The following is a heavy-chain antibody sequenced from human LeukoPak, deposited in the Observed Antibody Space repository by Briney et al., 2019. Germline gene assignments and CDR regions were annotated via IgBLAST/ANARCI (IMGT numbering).Heavy chain of an antibody. CDR3: ARDNSVEDTAWWFDP. V-gene: IGHV1-46*01. CDR1: GHTFTGYY. D-gene: IGHD4-23*01. J-gene: IGHJ5*02. Sequence: ASVKVSCKASGHTFTGYYMHWVRQAPGQGLEWMGIINPSGSSTSYAQKFQGRVTMTRDMSTSTDYMELSSLRSEDTAVYYCARDNSVEDTAWWFDPWGQGTLVTVSS. CDR2: INPSGSST.